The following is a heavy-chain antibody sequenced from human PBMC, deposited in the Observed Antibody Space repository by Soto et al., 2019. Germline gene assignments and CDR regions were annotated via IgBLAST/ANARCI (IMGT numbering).Heavy chain of an antibody. CDR3: AKGRGGKTVANFGMDV. V-gene: IGHV1-46*01. CDR2: ISPFGGAT. D-gene: IGHD3-16*01. Sequence: ASVKVSCKASGDSVSNDYLHWVRQAPGQGFEWLGLISPFGGATAYAQRFKGRVTVTMDKSSTSSYLELSSLRSDDTAVYYCAKGRGGKTVANFGMDVWGQGVTVTVSS. J-gene: IGHJ6*02. CDR1: GDSVSNDY.